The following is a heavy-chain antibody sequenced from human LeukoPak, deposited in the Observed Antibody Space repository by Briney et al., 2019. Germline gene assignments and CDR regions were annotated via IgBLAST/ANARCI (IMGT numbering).Heavy chain of an antibody. V-gene: IGHV4-34*01. J-gene: IGHJ4*02. D-gene: IGHD6-13*01. CDR2: INHSGST. Sequence: TSETLSLTCAVYGGSFSGYYWSWIRQPPGKGLEWIGEINHSGSTNYDPSLKSRVTISVGTSKNQFSLKLSSVTAADTAVYYCARGRIAAAGRAFDYWGQGTLVTVSS. CDR1: GGSFSGYY. CDR3: ARGRIAAAGRAFDY.